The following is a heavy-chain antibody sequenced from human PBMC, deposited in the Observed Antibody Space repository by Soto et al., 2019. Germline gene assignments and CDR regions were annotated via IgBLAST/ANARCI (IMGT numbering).Heavy chain of an antibody. V-gene: IGHV4-39*01. CDR3: ARQVRGYYYYMDV. J-gene: IGHJ6*03. D-gene: IGHD1-1*01. CDR1: GGSISSSSYY. CDR2: IYYSGST. Sequence: SSETLSLTCTVSGGSISSSSYYWGWIRQPPGKGLEWIGSIYYSGSTYYNPSLKSRVTISVDTSKNQFSLKLSSVTAADTAVYYCARQVRGYYYYMDVWGKGTTVTVSS.